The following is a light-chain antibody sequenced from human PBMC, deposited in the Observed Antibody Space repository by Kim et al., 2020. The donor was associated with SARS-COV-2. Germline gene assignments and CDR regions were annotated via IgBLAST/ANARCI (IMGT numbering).Light chain of an antibody. CDR1: QSVRSNY. Sequence: EIVLTQSPGTLSLSPGERATLSCRASQSVRSNYLAWYQQKLGQAPRLLIYTASSRATGIPDRFSGSGSGTDFTLTISRLEPEDFAVYYCQEYDSLTGAFGPGTKVDIK. CDR2: TAS. J-gene: IGKJ3*01. V-gene: IGKV3-20*01. CDR3: QEYDSLTGA.